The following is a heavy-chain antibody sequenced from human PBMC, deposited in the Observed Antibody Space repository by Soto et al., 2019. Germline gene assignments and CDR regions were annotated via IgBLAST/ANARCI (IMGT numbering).Heavy chain of an antibody. CDR3: ARGVLIDY. V-gene: IGHV4-34*01. CDR2: INHSGST. CDR1: GGSFSGYY. D-gene: IGHD2-15*01. Sequence: SETLSLTCAVYGGSFSGYYWSWIRQPPGKGLEWIGEINHSGSTNYNPSLKSRVTISVDTSKNQFSLKLSSVTAADTAVYYCARGVLIDYWGQGTLVTVSS. J-gene: IGHJ4*02.